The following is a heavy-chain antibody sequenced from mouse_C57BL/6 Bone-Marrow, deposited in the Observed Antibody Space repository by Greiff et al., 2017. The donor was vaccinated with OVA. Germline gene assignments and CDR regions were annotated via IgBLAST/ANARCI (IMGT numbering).Heavy chain of an antibody. Sequence: EVKLMESGGGLVQPGGSLKLSCAASGFTFSNYWMNWVRQSPEKGLEWVAQIRLKSDNYATHYAESVKWRFTISRDDSKSSVYLQMNNLRAEDTGIYYCTFNLVWGQGTTLTVSS. CDR2: IRLKSDNYAT. V-gene: IGHV6-3*01. D-gene: IGHD2-10*02. CDR3: TFNLV. CDR1: GFTFSNYW. J-gene: IGHJ2*01.